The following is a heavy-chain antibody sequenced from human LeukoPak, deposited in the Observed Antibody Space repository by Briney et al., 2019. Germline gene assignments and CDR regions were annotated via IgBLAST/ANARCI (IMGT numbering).Heavy chain of an antibody. J-gene: IGHJ4*02. V-gene: IGHV5-51*04. CDR1: GYSFTNYW. CDR3: ARGWLQSYFDY. CDR2: IYPADSHT. D-gene: IGHD5-24*01. Sequence: GESLKISCKVSGYSFTNYWIGWVRQMPGKGLEWMGIIYPADSHTRYSPSFQGQVTISADKPISTAYLQWNSLKASDTAIYYCARGWLQSYFDYWGQGTLVTVSS.